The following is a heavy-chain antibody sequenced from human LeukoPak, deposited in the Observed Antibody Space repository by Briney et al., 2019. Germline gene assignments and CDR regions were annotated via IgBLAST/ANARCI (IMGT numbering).Heavy chain of an antibody. CDR1: GFTFSSYA. V-gene: IGHV3-23*01. Sequence: PGGSLRLSCAASGFTFSSYAMSWVRQAPGKGLEWVSAISGSGGSTYYADSVEGRFTISRDNSKNTLYLQMNSLRAEDTAVYYCAKDPFGFWSGYRYFDYWGQGTLVTVSS. CDR2: ISGSGGST. CDR3: AKDPFGFWSGYRYFDY. D-gene: IGHD3-3*01. J-gene: IGHJ4*02.